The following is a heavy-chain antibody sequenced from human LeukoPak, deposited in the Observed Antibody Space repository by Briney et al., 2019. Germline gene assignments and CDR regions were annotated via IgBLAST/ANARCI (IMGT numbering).Heavy chain of an antibody. V-gene: IGHV1-3*01. CDR1: GYTFTSYA. D-gene: IGHD1-26*01. Sequence: ASVTVSCTASGYTFTSYAIHWVRQAPGQRLEWMGWISAGNGNTKYSQNFQGRVTFISNTSATTAFMELSSLRSEDAAVYYCAGDSGSGNNDYWGQGTLVTVSS. J-gene: IGHJ4*02. CDR2: ISAGNGNT. CDR3: AGDSGSGNNDY.